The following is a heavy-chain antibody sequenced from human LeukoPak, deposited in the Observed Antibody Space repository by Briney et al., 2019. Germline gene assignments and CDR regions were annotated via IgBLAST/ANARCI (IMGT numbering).Heavy chain of an antibody. CDR1: GGTFSSYA. CDR2: IIPIFGTA. D-gene: IGHD5-18*01. J-gene: IGHJ6*02. V-gene: IGHV1-69*13. Sequence: ASVKVSCKASGGTFSSYAISWVRQAPGQGLEWMGGIIPIFGTANYAQKFQGRVTITADESTSTAYMELSSLRSEDTAVYYCARGEGYSSGYYYYYYGMDVWGQGTTVTVSS. CDR3: ARGEGYSSGYYYYYYGMDV.